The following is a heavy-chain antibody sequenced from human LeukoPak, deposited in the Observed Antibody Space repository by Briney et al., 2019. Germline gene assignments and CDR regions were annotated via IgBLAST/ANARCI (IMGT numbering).Heavy chain of an antibody. D-gene: IGHD2-15*01. CDR3: TRQDCSGGSCSYVDY. Sequence: PGGSLRLSCTASGFTFGDYAMSWVRQASGRGLEWVGLIRSKAGSYTPVYAEAVKGRFSISRDDSENTAYLQMNSLKADDTAVYYCTRQDCSGGSCSYVDYWGQGTLVTVSS. V-gene: IGHV3-73*01. J-gene: IGHJ4*02. CDR1: GFTFGDYA. CDR2: IRSKAGSYTP.